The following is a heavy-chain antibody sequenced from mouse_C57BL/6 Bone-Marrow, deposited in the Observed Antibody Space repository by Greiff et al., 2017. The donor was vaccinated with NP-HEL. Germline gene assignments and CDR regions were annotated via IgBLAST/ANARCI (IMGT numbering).Heavy chain of an antibody. CDR3: ARDSSGYNFDY. Sequence: DVKLVESGPELVKPGASVKISCKASGYSFTGYYMNWVKQSPEKSLEWIGEINPSTGGTTYNQKFKAKATLTVDKSSSTAYMQLKSLTSEDSAVYYCARDSSGYNFDYWGQGTTLTVSS. CDR1: GYSFTGYY. D-gene: IGHD3-2*02. J-gene: IGHJ2*01. CDR2: INPSTGGT. V-gene: IGHV1-42*01.